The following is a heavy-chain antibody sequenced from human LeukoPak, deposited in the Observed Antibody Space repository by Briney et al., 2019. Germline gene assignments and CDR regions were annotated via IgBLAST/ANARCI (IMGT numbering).Heavy chain of an antibody. CDR1: GFTFSSYI. V-gene: IGHV3-48*01. D-gene: IGHD3-16*01. Sequence: GGSLRLSCAASGFTFSSYIMNWVRQAPGKGLEWVSYISGSSGTIYYADPVKGRFTISRDNAKNSLYLQMNSLRAEDTAVYYCARRPEFGVLYDMDVWGKGTTVTVSS. CDR2: ISGSSGTI. CDR3: ARRPEFGVLYDMDV. J-gene: IGHJ6*03.